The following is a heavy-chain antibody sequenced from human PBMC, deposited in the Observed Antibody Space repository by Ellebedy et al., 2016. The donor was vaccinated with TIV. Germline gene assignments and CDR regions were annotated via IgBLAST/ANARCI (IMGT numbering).Heavy chain of an antibody. CDR2: IYYSGTT. V-gene: IGHV4-39*07. Sequence: MPSETLSLTCSVSGGSISSSSFYWGLIRQPPGKGLEWIGNIYYSGTTFYSPSLKSRVTISVDTSKNQFSLNLSSVTAADTAVYYCARVLGAGRSGDYFDYWGQGTLVTVSS. CDR3: ARVLGAGRSGDYFDY. D-gene: IGHD1-1*01. CDR1: GGSISSSSFY. J-gene: IGHJ4*02.